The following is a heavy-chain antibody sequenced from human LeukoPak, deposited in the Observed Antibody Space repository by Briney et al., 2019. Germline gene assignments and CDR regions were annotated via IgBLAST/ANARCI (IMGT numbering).Heavy chain of an antibody. CDR2: IKQDGSEK. V-gene: IGHV3-7*01. Sequence: PGGSLRLSCAASGFTFGNSWVHWVRQAPGKGLEWVANIKQDGSEKYYVDSVKGRFTISRDNAKNSLYLQMNSLRAEDTAVYYCARGSVAAAATGAFDIWGQGTMVTVSS. CDR3: ARGSVAAAATGAFDI. D-gene: IGHD6-13*01. CDR1: GFTFGNSW. J-gene: IGHJ3*02.